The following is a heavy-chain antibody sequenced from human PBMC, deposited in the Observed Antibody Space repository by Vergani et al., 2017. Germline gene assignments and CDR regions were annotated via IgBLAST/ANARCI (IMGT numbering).Heavy chain of an antibody. CDR3: AKDLHHSGSLYNWFDP. J-gene: IGHJ5*02. D-gene: IGHD1-26*01. Sequence: QVQLVESGGGVVQPGRSLRLSCAASGFTFSSYGMHWVRQAPGKGLEWVAVISYDGSNKYYADSVKGRFTISRDNSKNTLYLQMNSLRAEDTAVYYCAKDLHHSGSLYNWFDPWGQGTLVTVSS. CDR1: GFTFSSYG. CDR2: ISYDGSNK. V-gene: IGHV3-30*18.